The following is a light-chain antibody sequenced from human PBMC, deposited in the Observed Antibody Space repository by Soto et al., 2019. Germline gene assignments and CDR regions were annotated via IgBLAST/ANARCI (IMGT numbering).Light chain of an antibody. V-gene: IGKV3-11*01. CDR2: HTY. Sequence: EIVLTQSPATLSLSPGDRATLSCRANQSVTSPFAWYQQKPGQAPRLLIFHTYNRATGIPPRFSGSGSGTDFTLTISSLAPEDFAVYYCQERSGWLTFCEGTKIDVK. J-gene: IGKJ4*01. CDR3: QERSGWLT. CDR1: QSVTSP.